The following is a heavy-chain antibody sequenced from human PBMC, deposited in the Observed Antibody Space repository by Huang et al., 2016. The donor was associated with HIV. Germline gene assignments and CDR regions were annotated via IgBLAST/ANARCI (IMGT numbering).Heavy chain of an antibody. J-gene: IGHJ6*02. CDR1: FRFGAYW. V-gene: IGHV3-7*01. CDR2: IKKDESEK. Sequence: FRFGAYWMSWVGQSPGKGLEWVANIKKDESEKYYVDSVKGRFNISRDNAKKVLFLEMNNVRVEDTATYYCATKTAAMDIWGQGTTVTVS. CDR3: ATKTAAMDI. D-gene: IGHD1-7*01.